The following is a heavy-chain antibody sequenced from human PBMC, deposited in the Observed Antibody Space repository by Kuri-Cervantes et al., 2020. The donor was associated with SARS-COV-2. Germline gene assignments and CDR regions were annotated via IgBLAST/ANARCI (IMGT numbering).Heavy chain of an antibody. CDR1: GGSFRTFI. D-gene: IGHD5-18*01. CDR2: ISPLFGKV. V-gene: IGHV1-69*13. J-gene: IGHJ4*02. Sequence: ASVKVSCKTSGGSFRTFIISWVRQAPGQGLEWMGGISPLFGKVNYAQKFQGRVTITADESTSTVYMEVSSLRFEDTAVYYCTKEKGNTYGFDYWGQGTLVTVSS. CDR3: TKEKGNTYGFDY.